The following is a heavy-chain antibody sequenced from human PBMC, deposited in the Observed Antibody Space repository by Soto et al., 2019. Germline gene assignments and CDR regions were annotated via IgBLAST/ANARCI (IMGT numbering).Heavy chain of an antibody. Sequence: PGESLKISCKGSGYSFTSYWIGWVRQMPGKGLEWMGIIYPGDSDTRYSPSFQGQVTISADTSISTAYLQWSSLKASDTAMYYCARNQLEWLLDNYYGMDVWGQGTMVTVSS. D-gene: IGHD3-3*01. CDR3: ARNQLEWLLDNYYGMDV. V-gene: IGHV5-51*01. CDR2: IYPGDSDT. CDR1: GYSFTSYW. J-gene: IGHJ6*02.